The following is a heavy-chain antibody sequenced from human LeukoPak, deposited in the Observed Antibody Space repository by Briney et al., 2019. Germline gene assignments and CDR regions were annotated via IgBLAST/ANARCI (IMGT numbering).Heavy chain of an antibody. V-gene: IGHV3-74*01. Sequence: GGSLRLSCAASGFTFSSYWMHWVRQAPGKGLVWVSRIKSDGSSTNYADSVKGRFTISRDNAKNTLYLQMNSLRAEDTTVYYCASLGIAVAGTDWFDPWGQGTLVTVSS. J-gene: IGHJ5*02. CDR1: GFTFSSYW. CDR2: IKSDGSST. CDR3: ASLGIAVAGTDWFDP. D-gene: IGHD6-19*01.